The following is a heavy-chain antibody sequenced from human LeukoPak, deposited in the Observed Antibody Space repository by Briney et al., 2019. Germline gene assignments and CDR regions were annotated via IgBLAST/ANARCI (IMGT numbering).Heavy chain of an antibody. V-gene: IGHV3-30-3*01. CDR2: ISYDGSNK. CDR1: GFTFSSYA. CDR3: ARVMGRPASIAAAGTFDY. D-gene: IGHD6-13*01. Sequence: AGGSLRLSCAASGFTFSSYAMSWVRQAPGKGLEWEAVISYDGSNKYYADSVKGRFTISRDNSKNTLYLQMNSLRAEDTAVYYCARVMGRPASIAAAGTFDYWGQGTLVTVSS. J-gene: IGHJ4*02.